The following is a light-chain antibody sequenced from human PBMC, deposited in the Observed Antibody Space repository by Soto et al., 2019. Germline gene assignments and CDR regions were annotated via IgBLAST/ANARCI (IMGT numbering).Light chain of an antibody. CDR1: QDISNY. J-gene: IGKJ2*01. V-gene: IGKV1-33*01. Sequence: DIPMTQSRSSLSASVGDRVTITCQASQDISNYLSWSQHKPGKPPKLLIYEASSLQTGVPSRFSGSGSGTHFTFTISSLQPEDIATYYCQHYDNLPYTFGRGTKLEIK. CDR3: QHYDNLPYT. CDR2: EAS.